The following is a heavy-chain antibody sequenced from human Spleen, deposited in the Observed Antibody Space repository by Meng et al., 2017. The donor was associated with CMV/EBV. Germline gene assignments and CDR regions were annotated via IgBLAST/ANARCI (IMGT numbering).Heavy chain of an antibody. CDR1: GYTFTTYG. CDR2: ISGYNRNT. CDR3: ARDQWELPSPKVDY. D-gene: IGHD3-10*01. J-gene: IGHJ4*02. Sequence: ASVKVSCKTSGYTFTTYGISWVRQAPGKGLEWMGWISGYNRNTNYAQKFQGRVTLTTDTSASTAYMELRSLRSDDTAVYYCARDQWELPSPKVDYWGQGTLVTVSS. V-gene: IGHV1-18*01.